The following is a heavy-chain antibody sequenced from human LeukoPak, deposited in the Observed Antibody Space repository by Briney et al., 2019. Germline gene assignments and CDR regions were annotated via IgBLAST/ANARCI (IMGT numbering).Heavy chain of an antibody. V-gene: IGHV1-8*01. CDR2: MNPNSGNT. CDR1: GYTFTSYD. CDR3: ARGLTIFGVVNYYYMDV. D-gene: IGHD3-3*01. Sequence: GASVKVSCKASGYTFTSYDINWVRQATGQGLEWMGRMNPNSGNTGYAQKFQGRVTMTRNTSISTAYMELSSLRSEDTAVYYCARGLTIFGVVNYYYMDVWGKGTTVTVSS. J-gene: IGHJ6*03.